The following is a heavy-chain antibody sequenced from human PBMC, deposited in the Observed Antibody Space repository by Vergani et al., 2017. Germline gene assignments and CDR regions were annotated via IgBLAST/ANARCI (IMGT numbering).Heavy chain of an antibody. J-gene: IGHJ6*03. CDR3: ARGEGIYSGYDSDYYYYYMDV. CDR1: GGTFSSYA. CDR2: IIPIFGTA. Sequence: QVQLVQSGAEVKKPGSSVKVSCKASGGTFSSYAISWVRQAPGQGPEWMGGIIPIFGTANYAQKFQGRVTITADESTSTAYMELSSLRSEDTAVYYCARGEGIYSGYDSDYYYYYMDVWGKGTTVTVSS. V-gene: IGHV1-69*01. D-gene: IGHD5-12*01.